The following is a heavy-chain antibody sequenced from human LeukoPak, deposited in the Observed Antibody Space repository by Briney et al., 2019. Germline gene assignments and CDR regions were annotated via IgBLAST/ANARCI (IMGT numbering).Heavy chain of an antibody. Sequence: SVKVSCKASGGTFSSYAISWVRQAPGQGLEWMGGIIPIFGTANYAQKFQSRVTITADESTSTAYTELSSLRSEDTAVYYCARDYGYSSGFDIWGQGTMVTVSS. CDR2: IIPIFGTA. V-gene: IGHV1-69*13. CDR3: ARDYGYSSGFDI. D-gene: IGHD5-18*01. J-gene: IGHJ3*02. CDR1: GGTFSSYA.